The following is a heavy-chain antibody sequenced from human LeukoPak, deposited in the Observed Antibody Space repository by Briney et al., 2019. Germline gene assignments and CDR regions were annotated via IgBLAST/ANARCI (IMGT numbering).Heavy chain of an antibody. Sequence: PGGSLRLSCAASGFTFGSYSMNWVRQAPGKGLEWVSYSSYSSSTIFYADSVKGRFTISRDNAKNSLYLQMNSLRAEDTAVYYCARERTGPLRSGYYDSFLHWGQGTLVTVSS. CDR3: ARERTGPLRSGYYDSFLH. CDR1: GFTFGSYS. V-gene: IGHV3-48*01. J-gene: IGHJ4*02. CDR2: SSYSSSTI. D-gene: IGHD3-3*01.